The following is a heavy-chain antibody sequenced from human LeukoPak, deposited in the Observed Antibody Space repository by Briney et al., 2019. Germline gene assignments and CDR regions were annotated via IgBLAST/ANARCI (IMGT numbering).Heavy chain of an antibody. Sequence: GASVKVSCTASGYTFTTYGFSWMRQAPGQGLEWMGWINPYNGDTNYAQKFQGRVTMTTDTSTSTAYMELRSLRSDDTAIYYCAGDAQLGNFDYWGQGTLVTVSS. V-gene: IGHV1-18*01. CDR3: AGDAQLGNFDY. CDR1: GYTFTTYG. D-gene: IGHD1-1*01. J-gene: IGHJ4*02. CDR2: INPYNGDT.